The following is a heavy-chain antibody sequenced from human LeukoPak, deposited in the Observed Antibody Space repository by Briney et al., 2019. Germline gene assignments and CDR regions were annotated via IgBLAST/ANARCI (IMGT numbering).Heavy chain of an antibody. V-gene: IGHV3-7*01. CDR1: GFTFSSSW. J-gene: IGHJ4*02. CDR2: INEDGSAK. D-gene: IGHD5-24*01. Sequence: GGSLRLSCAASGFTFSSSWMSWVRQAPGKGLEWVANINEDGSAKYYVDSVKGRFTISRGNAKRSLDLQANSLRAEDTAVYYCTRSRRDGNDYWGQGTLVTVSS. CDR3: TRSRRDGNDY.